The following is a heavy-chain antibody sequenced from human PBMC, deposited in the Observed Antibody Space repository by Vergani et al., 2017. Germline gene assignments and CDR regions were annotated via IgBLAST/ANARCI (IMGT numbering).Heavy chain of an antibody. J-gene: IGHJ5*02. CDR2: LNPNSGGT. CDR1: GDTFTGYY. V-gene: IGHV1-2*02. D-gene: IGHD2-2*01. Sequence: QVQLVQSGAEVKKPGASVKVSCKASGDTFTGYYMHWVRQAPGQGLEWMGWLNPNSGGTNYAQKFQGRVTMTRDTSISTAYMELSRLRSDDTAVYYCARAYCSSTSCYLFWFDPWGQGTLVTVSS. CDR3: ARAYCSSTSCYLFWFDP.